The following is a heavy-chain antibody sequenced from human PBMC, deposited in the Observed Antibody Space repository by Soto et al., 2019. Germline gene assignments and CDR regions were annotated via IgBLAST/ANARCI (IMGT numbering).Heavy chain of an antibody. J-gene: IGHJ5*02. CDR1: GFIFSRYG. D-gene: IGHD4-17*01. CDR2: VSDDGDRK. V-gene: IGHV3-30*18. Sequence: QGQLVESGGGVVQPGRSLRLSCAASGFIFSRYGMHWVRQAPGKGLEWIAVVSDDGDRKYYADSVKGRFTASRDNSKNTVYLQMNSLRVEDTAFYFCAKEIDGEYGDYAWGQGTLVTVSS. CDR3: AKEIDGEYGDYA.